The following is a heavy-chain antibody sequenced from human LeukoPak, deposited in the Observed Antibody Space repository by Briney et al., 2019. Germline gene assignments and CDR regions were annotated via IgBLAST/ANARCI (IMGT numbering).Heavy chain of an antibody. D-gene: IGHD3-22*01. CDR3: ARPLSISGYYYDAFDI. J-gene: IGHJ3*02. Sequence: SETLSLTCTVSGSSISSYYWSWIRQPPGKGLEWIGYTYYSGSTNYNPSLKSRVTISVDTSKNQFSLKLSSVTAADTAVYYCARPLSISGYYYDAFDIWGQGTMVTVSS. CDR2: TYYSGST. CDR1: GSSISSYY. V-gene: IGHV4-59*08.